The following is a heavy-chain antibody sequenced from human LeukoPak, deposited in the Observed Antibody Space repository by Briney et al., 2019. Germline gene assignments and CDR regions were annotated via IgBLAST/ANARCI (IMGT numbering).Heavy chain of an antibody. CDR1: GVTFSSFA. V-gene: IGHV3-23*01. CDR3: ASEGTSYLAAGNY. CDR2: ISGSGDTT. Sequence: GGSLRLSCAASGVTFSSFAMTWVRHAPGKGLEWVSAISGSGDTTFYADSVKGRFTVSRDNSKNTLYLQMNSLRAEDTAVYYCASEGTSYLAAGNYWGEGTLVTVSS. D-gene: IGHD6-13*01. J-gene: IGHJ4*02.